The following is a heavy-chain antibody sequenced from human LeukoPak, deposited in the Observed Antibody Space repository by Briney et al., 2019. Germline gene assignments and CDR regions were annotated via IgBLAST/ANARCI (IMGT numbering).Heavy chain of an antibody. J-gene: IGHJ4*02. CDR3: AGGSYVWRYLDY. V-gene: IGHV3-30-3*01. Sequence: GRSLRLSCAASGVTYSSYAMPWVRQAPGKGLEWVAVISYDGSDKYYTDSVKGRFTISRDNSENTLYLQMNSLRSDDTAVYFCAGGSYVWRYLDYWGQGTLVTVSS. CDR2: ISYDGSDK. CDR1: GVTYSSYA. D-gene: IGHD3-16*01.